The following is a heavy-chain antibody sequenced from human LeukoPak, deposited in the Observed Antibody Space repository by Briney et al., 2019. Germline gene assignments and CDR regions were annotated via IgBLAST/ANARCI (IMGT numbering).Heavy chain of an antibody. J-gene: IGHJ4*02. D-gene: IGHD6-19*01. CDR3: ARQDSSGWYGSFDY. Sequence: KPSETLSLTCTVSGGSISSYYWSWIRQPPGKGLEWIGYIYYSGSTNYNPSLKSRVTISVDTSKNQFSLKLSSVTAADTAVYYCARQDSSGWYGSFDYWGQGTLVTVSS. CDR2: IYYSGST. V-gene: IGHV4-59*01. CDR1: GGSISSYY.